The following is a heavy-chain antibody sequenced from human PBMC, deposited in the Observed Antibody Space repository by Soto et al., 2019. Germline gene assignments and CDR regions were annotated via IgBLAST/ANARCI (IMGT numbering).Heavy chain of an antibody. V-gene: IGHV3-7*05. D-gene: IGHD6-19*01. CDR2: IKPDGSEK. J-gene: IGHJ5*02. CDR1: GFTFSSYW. CDR3: ARGGIVTGRFDN. Sequence: GGSLRLSCAASGFTFSSYWMSWVRQTPGKGLEWVANIKPDGSEKNYVDSVKGRFTISRDNAKNPLSLQMNCLRAEDTAVYYCARGGIVTGRFDNWGQGTLVTVSS.